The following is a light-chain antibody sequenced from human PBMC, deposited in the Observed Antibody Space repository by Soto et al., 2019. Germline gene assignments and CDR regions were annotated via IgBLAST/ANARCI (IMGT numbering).Light chain of an antibody. CDR1: RSVLSSSNNKNY. V-gene: IGKV4-1*01. J-gene: IGKJ3*01. CDR3: QQYYSSPFT. CDR2: WAS. Sequence: DIVMTQSPGSLAVSLGERATINCKSSRSVLSSSNNKNYLAWYQQKPGQPPRLLIYWASTRESGVPDRFSGSGSGTYFTLTISSLQAEDVAVYYCQQYYSSPFTFGPGTKVNIK.